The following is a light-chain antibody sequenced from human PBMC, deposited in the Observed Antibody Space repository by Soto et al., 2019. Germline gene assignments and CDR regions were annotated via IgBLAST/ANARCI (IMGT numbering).Light chain of an antibody. CDR2: GNS. Sequence: QLVLTQPPSVSGAPGQRVTISCTGSSSNIGAGYDVHWYQQLPGTAPKLLIYGNSNRPSGVPDRFSGSKSGTSASLAIAGLHAEDEAYYYCQSYDSSLSGWVFGGGTKLTVL. V-gene: IGLV1-40*01. J-gene: IGLJ3*02. CDR3: QSYDSSLSGWV. CDR1: SSNIGAGYD.